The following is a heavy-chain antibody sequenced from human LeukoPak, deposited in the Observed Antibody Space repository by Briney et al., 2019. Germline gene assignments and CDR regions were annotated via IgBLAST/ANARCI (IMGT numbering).Heavy chain of an antibody. CDR2: ISSSGSTI. CDR1: GFTFSSYA. J-gene: IGHJ4*02. CDR3: ASLIRFFNY. V-gene: IGHV3-48*03. D-gene: IGHD3-16*01. Sequence: GGSLRLSCAASGFTFSSYAMNWVRQTPEKGLEWVSYISSSGSTIYYADSVRGRFTISRDNAKNSLYLQIHSLRADDTAVYYCASLIRFFNYWGQGTLVTVSS.